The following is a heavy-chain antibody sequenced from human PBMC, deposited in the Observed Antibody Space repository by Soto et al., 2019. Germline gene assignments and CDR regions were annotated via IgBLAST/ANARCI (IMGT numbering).Heavy chain of an antibody. D-gene: IGHD3-3*01. CDR2: ISGSGRT. V-gene: IGHV3-23*01. CDR1: GFTFGSSA. Sequence: PGGSLRLSCAASGFTFGSSAMTWVRLAPGEGLEWVSSISGSGRTYYADSVKGRFTISRDNSKNTLYLQMNSLRAEDTAIYRCAKGPTIFRVVITYSYYYGMDVWGQGTTVTVSS. CDR3: AKGPTIFRVVITYSYYYGMDV. J-gene: IGHJ6*02.